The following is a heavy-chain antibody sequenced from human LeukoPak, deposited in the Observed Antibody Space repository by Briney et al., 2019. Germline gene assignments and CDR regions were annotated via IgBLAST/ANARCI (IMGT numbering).Heavy chain of an antibody. D-gene: IGHD2-2*01. J-gene: IGHJ4*02. CDR1: GFTFSSYA. CDR2: ISHDGDTK. CDR3: ARDPIQGAPDSFDY. Sequence: GPSLRLSCAASGFTFSSYAMHRVRQAPGKGPEWVAVISHDGDTKYYADSVKGRFAISRGNSKNTLYLQMGSLRVEDTAMFYCARDPIQGAPDSFDYWGQGTLVTVSS. V-gene: IGHV3-30*09.